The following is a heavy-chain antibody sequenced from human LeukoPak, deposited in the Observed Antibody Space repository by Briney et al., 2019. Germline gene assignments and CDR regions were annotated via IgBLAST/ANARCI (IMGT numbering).Heavy chain of an antibody. CDR3: AREASENYYYGMDV. V-gene: IGHV1-69*02. CDR1: GGTFSSYT. CDR2: IIPILGIA. D-gene: IGHD1-14*01. J-gene: IGHJ6*02. Sequence: SVKVSCKASGGTFSSYTNNWVRQAPGQGLEWMGRIIPILGIANYAQKFQGRVTITADKSTSTAYMELSSLRSEDTAVYYCAREASENYYYGMDVWGQGTTVTVSS.